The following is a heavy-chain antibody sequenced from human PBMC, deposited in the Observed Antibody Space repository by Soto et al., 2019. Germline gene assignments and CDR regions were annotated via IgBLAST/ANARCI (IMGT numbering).Heavy chain of an antibody. CDR3: ARDGVDTAMVNYFDY. Sequence: SVKVSCKASGGTFSSYAISWVRQAPGQGLEWMGGIIPIFGTANYAQKFQGRVTITADESTSTAYMELSSLRSEDTAVYYCARDGVDTAMVNYFDYWGQGTLVTVSS. D-gene: IGHD5-18*01. J-gene: IGHJ4*02. V-gene: IGHV1-69*13. CDR2: IIPIFGTA. CDR1: GGTFSSYA.